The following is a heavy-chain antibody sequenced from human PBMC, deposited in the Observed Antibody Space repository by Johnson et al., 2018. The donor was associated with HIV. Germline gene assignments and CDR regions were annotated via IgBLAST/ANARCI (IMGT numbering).Heavy chain of an antibody. D-gene: IGHD3-16*01. J-gene: IGHJ3*02. CDR2: ISFDGNLK. CDR1: GLSFSNFG. V-gene: IGHV3-30*18. Sequence: QVQLVESGGGVVQPGESLTLSCVVSGLSFSNFGIHWVRQAPGKGPEWVAVISFDGNLKKYADSVKGRFTISRDNSKNTLYLQMTSLRQDDTAVFYCAKHLSTLVDAFDIWGQGTMVTVSS. CDR3: AKHLSTLVDAFDI.